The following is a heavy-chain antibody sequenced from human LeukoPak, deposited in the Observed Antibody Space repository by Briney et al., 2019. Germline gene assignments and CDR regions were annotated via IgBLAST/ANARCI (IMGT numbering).Heavy chain of an antibody. Sequence: GGSLRLSCAASGFTVSSTYMSWVRQAPGKGLEWVSVIYSGGTTYYADSVKGRFTISRDNSKNTLYLQMNSLRTEDTTVYYCARDLYDYGSYWGQGTLVTVSS. J-gene: IGHJ4*02. CDR2: IYSGGTT. CDR3: ARDLYDYGSY. D-gene: IGHD4/OR15-4a*01. CDR1: GFTVSSTY. V-gene: IGHV3-66*01.